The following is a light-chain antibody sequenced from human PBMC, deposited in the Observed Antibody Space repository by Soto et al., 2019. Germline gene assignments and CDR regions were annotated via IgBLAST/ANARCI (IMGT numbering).Light chain of an antibody. V-gene: IGKV1-27*01. Sequence: DIQMTQSPSSLSASVEDRVTMTCRAIQGISNYLAWYQHKPGKVPKLLIYVASALQSGVPSRFSGSGSGTEFTLTISSLQPEDVATYYCHNYNGALLTFGGGTKVEIK. CDR2: VAS. CDR1: QGISNY. J-gene: IGKJ4*01. CDR3: HNYNGALLT.